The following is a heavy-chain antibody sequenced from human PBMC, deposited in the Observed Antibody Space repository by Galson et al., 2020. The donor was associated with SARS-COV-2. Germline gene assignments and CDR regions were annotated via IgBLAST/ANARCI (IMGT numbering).Heavy chain of an antibody. Sequence: NSGGSLRLSCAASGFPFRTYSLNWVRLAPGKGLEWVSSISPSSSYTYYVDSVKGRFSISRDNPRNSLYLQMNSLRAEDTAVYYCARDEGIRGYNYGRLYYGMDVWGQGTTVTVSS. V-gene: IGHV3-21*01. CDR1: GFPFRTYS. CDR2: ISPSSSYT. D-gene: IGHD5-18*01. CDR3: ARDEGIRGYNYGRLYYGMDV. J-gene: IGHJ6*02.